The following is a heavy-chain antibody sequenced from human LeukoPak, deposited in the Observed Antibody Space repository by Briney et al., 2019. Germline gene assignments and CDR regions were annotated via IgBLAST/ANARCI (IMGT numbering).Heavy chain of an antibody. D-gene: IGHD1-14*01. V-gene: IGHV3-30*18. CDR1: GFTFSDYG. Sequence: GSLRLSCAASGFTFSDYGIHWVRQAPGKGLEWVALISYDGRKYFADSVEGRITISRDNSKNMVYLQMNSLRTQDTAVYYCAKAPGTAYPDYWGQGTLVTVSS. CDR3: AKAPGTAYPDY. J-gene: IGHJ4*02. CDR2: ISYDGRK.